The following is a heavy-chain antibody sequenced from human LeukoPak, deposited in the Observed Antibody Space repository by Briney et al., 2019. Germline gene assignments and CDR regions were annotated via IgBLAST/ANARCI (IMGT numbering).Heavy chain of an antibody. D-gene: IGHD6-13*01. CDR3: ARTIAAAGPVDN. Sequence: PGGSLRLSCAASGFTVSSNYMSWVRQAPGKGLEWVSVIYSGGRTYYADSVKGRFTISRDNSKNTLYLQMNSLRAGDTAVYYCARTIAAAGPVDNWGQGTLVTVSS. J-gene: IGHJ4*02. CDR1: GFTVSSNY. CDR2: IYSGGRT. V-gene: IGHV3-53*01.